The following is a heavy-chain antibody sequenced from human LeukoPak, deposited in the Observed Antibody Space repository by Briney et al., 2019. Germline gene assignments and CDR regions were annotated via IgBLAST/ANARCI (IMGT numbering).Heavy chain of an antibody. Sequence: SETLSLTCTVSGGSISSYHWSWIRQPAGKRLEWIGRIYTSGSSNYNSSLKSLVTKSVDTSKNQFALKLSSVAAAYTALYYCSRSLAGGYCSRKAGCYYYMDVWGRGTTVTDSS. V-gene: IGHV4-4*07. CDR1: GGSISSYH. J-gene: IGHJ6*03. CDR3: SRSLAGGYCSRKAGCYYYMDV. CDR2: IYTSGSS. D-gene: IGHD2-2*01.